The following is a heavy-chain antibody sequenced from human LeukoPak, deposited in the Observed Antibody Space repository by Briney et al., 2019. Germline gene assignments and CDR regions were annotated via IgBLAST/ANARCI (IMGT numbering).Heavy chain of an antibody. CDR1: GYSFTSYW. V-gene: IGHV5-51*01. D-gene: IGHD5-18*01. CDR2: IYPGDSDT. J-gene: IGHJ4*02. Sequence: GASRKISCKGSGYSFTSYWIGWVRQTPGKGLEWTGIIYPGDSDTRYSPSFQGQVTISADKSISTAYLQWSSLKASDTAMYYCASNRGYTYGYYFVYWGQGTLVTVSS. CDR3: ASNRGYTYGYYFVY.